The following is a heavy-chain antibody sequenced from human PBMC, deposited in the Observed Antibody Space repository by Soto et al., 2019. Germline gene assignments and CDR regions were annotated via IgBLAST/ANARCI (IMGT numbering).Heavy chain of an antibody. J-gene: IGHJ4*02. CDR1: GGTLSNYA. CDR2: VIPIFSIM. D-gene: IGHD3-3*01. V-gene: IGHV1-69*01. Sequence: QVQLVQSGAEVKKPGSSVKVSCKASGGTLSNYAIAWVRLAPGQGLEWVGGVIPIFSIMKYAQKFQDRVTFTADDSTNTADMELSSLTSEDTAVYYCARGRTIFGVVNFDYWGQGTLVTVSS. CDR3: ARGRTIFGVVNFDY.